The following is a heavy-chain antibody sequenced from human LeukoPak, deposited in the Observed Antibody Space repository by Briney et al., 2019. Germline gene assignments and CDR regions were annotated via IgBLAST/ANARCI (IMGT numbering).Heavy chain of an antibody. D-gene: IGHD2/OR15-2a*01. J-gene: IGHJ3*02. Sequence: ASVKVSCKASGYTFTGYYMHWVRQAPGQGLEWMGWINPNSGGTNYAQKFQGRVTMTRDTSISTAYMELSRLRSDDTAVYYCARPSNRYYNAFDIWGQGTMVTVSS. CDR3: ARPSNRYYNAFDI. V-gene: IGHV1-2*02. CDR2: INPNSGGT. CDR1: GYTFTGYY.